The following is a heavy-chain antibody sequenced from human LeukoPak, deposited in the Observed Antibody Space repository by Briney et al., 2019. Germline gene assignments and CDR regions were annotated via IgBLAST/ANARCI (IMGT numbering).Heavy chain of an antibody. CDR2: IYYSGST. V-gene: IGHV4-59*01. J-gene: IGHJ5*02. Sequence: PSGTLSLTCTVSGGSISSYYWSWIRQPPGKGLEWIGYIYYSGSTNYNPSLKSRVTISVDTSKNQFSLKLSSVTAADTAVYYCAREVSVGTYNWFDPWGQGTLVTVSS. D-gene: IGHD1-26*01. CDR1: GGSISSYY. CDR3: AREVSVGTYNWFDP.